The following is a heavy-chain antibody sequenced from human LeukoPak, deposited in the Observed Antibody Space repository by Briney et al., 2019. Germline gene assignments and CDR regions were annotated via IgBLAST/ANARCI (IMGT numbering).Heavy chain of an antibody. V-gene: IGHV1-46*01. CDR3: ARDSPRDYVWGSHDAFDI. CDR1: GYTFTSYY. J-gene: IGHJ3*02. CDR2: INPSGGST. D-gene: IGHD3-16*01. Sequence: ASVKVSCKASGYTFTSYYMHWVRQAPGQGLEWMGIINPSGGSTSYAQKFKGRVTMTRDTSTSTVYMELSSLRSEDTAVYYCARDSPRDYVWGSHDAFDIWGQGTMVTVSS.